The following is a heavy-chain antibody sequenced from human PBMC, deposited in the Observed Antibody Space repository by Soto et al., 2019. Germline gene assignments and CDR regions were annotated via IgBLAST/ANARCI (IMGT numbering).Heavy chain of an antibody. V-gene: IGHV3-23*01. Sequence: GGSLRLSCAASGFTFSSYAMTWVSQAPGKGLEWVSIISSSGDGTYYGDSVEGRFIISRDNSRNTLNLQMNSLRVEVTAVYYCAKNGDFWSWGMDAWGQGTTVTVSS. CDR1: GFTFSSYA. D-gene: IGHD3-3*01. CDR3: AKNGDFWSWGMDA. CDR2: ISSSGDGT. J-gene: IGHJ6*02.